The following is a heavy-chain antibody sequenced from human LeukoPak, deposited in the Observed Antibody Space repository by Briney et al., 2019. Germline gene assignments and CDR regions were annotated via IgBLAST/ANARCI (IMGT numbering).Heavy chain of an antibody. CDR2: IYPADSDI. D-gene: IGHD4-23*01. CDR3: ARDRAEYGGTSLGY. J-gene: IGHJ4*02. Sequence: GESLNISCKGSGYSINNYWIGWVRQMPGKGLEWMGIIYPADSDIRYIPSFQGQVTISADKSISTAYLQWSSLKASDTAMYYCARDRAEYGGTSLGYWGQGTLVTVSS. CDR1: GYSINNYW. V-gene: IGHV5-51*01.